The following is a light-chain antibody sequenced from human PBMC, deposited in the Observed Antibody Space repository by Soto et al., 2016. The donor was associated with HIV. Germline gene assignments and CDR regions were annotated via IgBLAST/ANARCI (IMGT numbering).Light chain of an antibody. CDR2: AAS. Sequence: DIQMTQSPSSLSASVGDRVTITRRASQGISNSLAWYQQKPGKAPKLLLYAASTLESGVPSRFSGSGSGTDYTLTISSLQPRSILLTYYCQHYFSIPPWTFGRRDQGANQT. CDR3: QHYFSIPPWT. CDR1: QGISNS. V-gene: IGKV1-NL1*01. J-gene: IGKJ1*01.